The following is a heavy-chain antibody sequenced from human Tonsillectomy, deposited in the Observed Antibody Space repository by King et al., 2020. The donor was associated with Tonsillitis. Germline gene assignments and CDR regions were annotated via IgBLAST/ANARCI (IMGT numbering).Heavy chain of an antibody. V-gene: IGHV4-61*02. CDR3: ARGRLTVSYYYYYYMDV. CDR2: IYTSGST. D-gene: IGHD1-14*01. Sequence: QLQESGPGLVKPSQTLSLTCTVSGGSISSGSYYWSWIRQPAGKGLEWIGRIYTSGSTNYNPSLKSRVTMSVDPSKNQFSLKLNSVTAADTAVYYCARGRLTVSYYYYYYMDVWGKGTTVTVSS. J-gene: IGHJ6*03. CDR1: GGSISSGSYY.